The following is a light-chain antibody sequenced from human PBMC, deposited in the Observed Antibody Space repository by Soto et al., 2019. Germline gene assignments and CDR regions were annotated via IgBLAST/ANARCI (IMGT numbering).Light chain of an antibody. CDR2: GAS. V-gene: IGKV3-20*01. CDR1: QSITRPY. CDR3: QQQGRSWIT. Sequence: EIVLTQSPGTLSLSPGERATLSCRASQSITRPYLAWYQQKPGQAPRVFIYGASTRATGIPDRFSGSGSGTDFTLTISRLEPEDFAVYYCQQQGRSWITFGQGTRLEI. J-gene: IGKJ5*01.